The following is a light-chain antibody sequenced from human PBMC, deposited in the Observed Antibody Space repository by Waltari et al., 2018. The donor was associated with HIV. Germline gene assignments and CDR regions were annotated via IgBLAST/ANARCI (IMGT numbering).Light chain of an antibody. CDR3: QQYNSYALLT. CDR2: AAS. CDR1: QTISTR. J-gene: IGKJ4*01. V-gene: IGKV1-5*03. Sequence: IQITHSPSTLSASVGDRVAISCRASQTISTRLAWYQQKPGRSHNLLIYAASTLQSGVPSRFSGSGSAKEFTLTISSLQREDWATYYCQQYNSYALLTCGGGTKVEI.